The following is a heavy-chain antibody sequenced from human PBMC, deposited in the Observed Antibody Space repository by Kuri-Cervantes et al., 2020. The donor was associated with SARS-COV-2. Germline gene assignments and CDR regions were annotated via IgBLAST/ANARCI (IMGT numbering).Heavy chain of an antibody. V-gene: IGHV4-34*01. CDR2: INHSGST. CDR1: GGSFSGYY. J-gene: IGHJ6*02. CDR3: ARGPLYYYYGLDV. Sequence: SETLSLSCAVYGGSFSGYYWSWIRQPPGKGLEWIGEINHSGSTNYNPSLMSRVTISVDTSKNQFSLRLTSVTAADTGVYYCARGPLYYYYGLDVWGQGTTVTVSS.